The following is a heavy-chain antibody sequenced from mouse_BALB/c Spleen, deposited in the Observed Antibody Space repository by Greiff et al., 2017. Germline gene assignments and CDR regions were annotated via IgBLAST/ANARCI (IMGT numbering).Heavy chain of an antibody. J-gene: IGHJ4*01. D-gene: IGHD2-14*01. V-gene: IGHV14-3*02. CDR1: GFNIKDTY. Sequence: VQLKESGAELVKPGASVKLSCTASGFNIKDTYMHWVKQRPEQGLEWIGRIDPANGNTKYDPKFQGKATITADTSSNTAYLQLSSLTSEDTAVYYCAPYPPYRPHAMDYWGQGTSVTVSS. CDR3: APYPPYRPHAMDY. CDR2: IDPANGNT.